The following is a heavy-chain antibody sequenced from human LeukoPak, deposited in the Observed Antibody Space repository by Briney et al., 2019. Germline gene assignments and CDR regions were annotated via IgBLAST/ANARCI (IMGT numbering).Heavy chain of an antibody. Sequence: GGSLRLSCAASGFTFSNYWMTGVRQAPGKAREGLADIKQEGSEKVYVKSVRGLSTISRDNAKMSLFPQMNSLRAEDTAVYYCARDNGVVPGVYYMDVWGKGNTVTVS. D-gene: IGHD3-3*01. J-gene: IGHJ6*03. CDR1: GFTFSNYW. V-gene: IGHV3-7*01. CDR3: ARDNGVVPGVYYMDV. CDR2: IKQEGSEK.